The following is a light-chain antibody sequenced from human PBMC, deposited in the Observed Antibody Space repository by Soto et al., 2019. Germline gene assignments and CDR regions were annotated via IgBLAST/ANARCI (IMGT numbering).Light chain of an antibody. CDR3: QHYGSSPLVT. CDR1: QSVSSSY. V-gene: IGKV3-20*01. J-gene: IGKJ5*01. CDR2: GAS. Sequence: IVLTQSPGTLSLSPGERATLSCRASQSVSSSYLAWYQQKPGQAPRLLIYGASSRATGIPDRFSGSWSGTDFTLTISRLEPEDFAVYYYQHYGSSPLVTFGQGTRLEIK.